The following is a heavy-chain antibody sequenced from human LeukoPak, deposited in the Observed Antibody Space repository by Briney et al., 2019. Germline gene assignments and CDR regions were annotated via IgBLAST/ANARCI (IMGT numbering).Heavy chain of an antibody. CDR2: IWYDGSNK. CDR1: GFTFSSYG. J-gene: IGHJ4*02. V-gene: IGHV3-33*01. CDR3: ARGPVWFGELLDFDY. Sequence: GGSLRLSCAASGFTFSSYGMHWVRQAPGKGLEWVAVIWYDGSNKYYADSVKGRFTISRDNSKNTLYLQMNGLRAEDTAVYYCARGPVWFGELLDFDYWGQGTLVTVSS. D-gene: IGHD3-10*01.